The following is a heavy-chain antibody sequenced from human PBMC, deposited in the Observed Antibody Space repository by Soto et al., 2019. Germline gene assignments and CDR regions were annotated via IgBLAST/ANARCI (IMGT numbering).Heavy chain of an antibody. CDR3: ASVQLERRDRWFDY. Sequence: GVSAEVGSAACGDRVYISEVDGVLKKTGQGLEWMGWMNPNSGNTGYAQKFQGRVTMTRNTSISTAYMELSSLRSEDTAVYYCASVQLERRDRWFDYWGQGTLVTVSS. CDR2: MNPNSGNT. CDR1: GDRVYISE. V-gene: IGHV1-8*02. J-gene: IGHJ4*02. D-gene: IGHD1-1*01.